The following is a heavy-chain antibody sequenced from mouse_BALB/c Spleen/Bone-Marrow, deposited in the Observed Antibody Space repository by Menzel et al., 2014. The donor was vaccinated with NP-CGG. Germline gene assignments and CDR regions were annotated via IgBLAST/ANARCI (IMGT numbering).Heavy chain of an antibody. CDR2: IDPANGNT. CDR1: GFNIKDTY. CDR3: ARLGNYGPSYAMDY. Sequence: VQLQQSGAELVKPGASAKLSRTASGFNIKDTYMHWVKQRPEQGLEWIGRIDPANGNTKYDPKFQGKATITADTSSNTAYLQLSSLTSEDTAVYYCARLGNYGPSYAMDYWGQGTSVTVSS. V-gene: IGHV14-3*02. D-gene: IGHD2-1*01. J-gene: IGHJ4*01.